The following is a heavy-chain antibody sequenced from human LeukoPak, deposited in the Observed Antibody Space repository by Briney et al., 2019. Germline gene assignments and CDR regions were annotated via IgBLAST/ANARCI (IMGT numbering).Heavy chain of an antibody. V-gene: IGHV4-59*12. CDR2: IYDSGST. D-gene: IGHD3-10*01. Sequence: KASETLSLTCTVSDGSISSYYWSWIRQPPGKGLEWIGHIYDSGSTNYNPSLKSRVTISVDTSKNQFSLKLSSVTAADTAVCYCARDYSFVAGGFDYWGQGTLVTVSS. CDR3: ARDYSFVAGGFDY. CDR1: DGSISSYY. J-gene: IGHJ4*02.